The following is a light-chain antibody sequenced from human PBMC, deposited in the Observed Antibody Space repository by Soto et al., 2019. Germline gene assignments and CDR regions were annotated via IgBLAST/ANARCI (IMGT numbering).Light chain of an antibody. CDR2: END. V-gene: IGLV1-40*01. J-gene: IGLJ2*01. CDR1: TSNIGAGYD. Sequence: QLVLTQPPSVSGAPGQRVTISCAGSTSNIGAGYDVHWYQQLPGKAPKVLVYENDKRPSGVPDRFSGSKSGTSGSLAITGLQAEDEADYYCQSYDRDLAHVVFGGGTKLTVL. CDR3: QSYDRDLAHVV.